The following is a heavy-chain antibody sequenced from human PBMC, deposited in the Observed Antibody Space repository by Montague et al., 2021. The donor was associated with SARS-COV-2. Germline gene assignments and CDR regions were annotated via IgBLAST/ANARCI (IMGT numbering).Heavy chain of an antibody. D-gene: IGHD3-10*01. CDR1: GGSISSSSYY. Sequence: SETLSLTCTVSGGSISSSSYYWGWIRQHPGKGLEWIGCIYYSGSTYYNPSLKSRVTISVDTPKNQFSLKLSSVTAADTAVYYCARDLRRGFDPWGQGTLVTVSS. CDR2: IYYSGST. CDR3: ARDLRRGFDP. J-gene: IGHJ5*02. V-gene: IGHV4-39*07.